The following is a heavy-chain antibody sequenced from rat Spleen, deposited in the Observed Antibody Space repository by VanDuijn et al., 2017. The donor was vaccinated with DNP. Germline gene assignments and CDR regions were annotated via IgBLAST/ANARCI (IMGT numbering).Heavy chain of an antibody. CDR2: INKESSTI. CDR1: GFNFNDYW. J-gene: IGHJ2*01. Sequence: EVKLVESGGGLVQPGRSLKLSCAASGFNFNDYWMGWVRQAPGKGLEWIGEINKESSTINYIPSLKDKFTISRDNAQNTLFLQMSKLGSEDTAIYYCASTYYGYWGQGVMVTVSS. CDR3: ASTYYGY. V-gene: IGHV4-2*01. D-gene: IGHD1-9*01.